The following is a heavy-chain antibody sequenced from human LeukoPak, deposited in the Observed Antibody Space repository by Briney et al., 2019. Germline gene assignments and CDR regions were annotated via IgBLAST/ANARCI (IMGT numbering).Heavy chain of an antibody. Sequence: PGGSLRLSCAASGFTFSSYWMCWVRQAPGKGLEWVANIKQDGNEKYYVDSVKGRFAISRDNAKSSLFLQLAGLRAEDTAVYYCARGRDSGRYFDYWGQGTLVTVSS. D-gene: IGHD1-26*01. CDR1: GFTFSSYW. CDR3: ARGRDSGRYFDY. J-gene: IGHJ4*02. V-gene: IGHV3-7*01. CDR2: IKQDGNEK.